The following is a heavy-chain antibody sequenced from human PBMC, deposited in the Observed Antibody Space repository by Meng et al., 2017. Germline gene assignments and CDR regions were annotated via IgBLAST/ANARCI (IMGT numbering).Heavy chain of an antibody. V-gene: IGHV4-38-2*01. CDR3: ARASTNYYDSGGDNWYFDL. Sequence: GSLRLSCAVSRYSISSHYYWGWIRQPPAKGLEWIGSIYYTGTTYYNPSLKSRVTLSLDTSDNHFSLKLNSVTAADTAVYYCARASTNYYDSGGDNWYFDLWGRGNLVTVSS. D-gene: IGHD3-22*01. CDR2: IYYTGTT. CDR1: RYSISSHYY. J-gene: IGHJ2*01.